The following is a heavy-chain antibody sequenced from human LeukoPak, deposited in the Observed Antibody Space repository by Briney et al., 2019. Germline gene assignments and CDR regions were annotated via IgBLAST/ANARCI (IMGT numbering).Heavy chain of an antibody. Sequence: PGGSLRLSCAASGFTFSDYYMSWIRQAPGKGPEWVSYISSSSSYTNYADSVKGRFTISRDNAKNSLYLQMNSLRAEDTAVYYCARDVRYYGSGSYYNWFDPWGQGTLVTVSS. CDR1: GFTFSDYY. V-gene: IGHV3-11*06. J-gene: IGHJ5*02. D-gene: IGHD3-10*01. CDR3: ARDVRYYGSGSYYNWFDP. CDR2: ISSSSSYT.